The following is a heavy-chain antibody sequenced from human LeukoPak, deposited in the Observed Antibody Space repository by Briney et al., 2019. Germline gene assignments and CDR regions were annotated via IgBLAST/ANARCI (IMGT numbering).Heavy chain of an antibody. CDR1: GGSISSSSYY. V-gene: IGHV4-39*01. CDR3: ARAGQWLVMSWFDP. CDR2: IYYSGST. J-gene: IGHJ5*02. Sequence: PSETLSLTCTVSGGSISSSSYYWGWIRQPPGKGLEWIGSIYYSGSTYYNPSLKSRVTISVDTSKNQFSLKLSSVTAADTAVYHCARAGQWLVMSWFDPWGQGTLVTVSS. D-gene: IGHD6-19*01.